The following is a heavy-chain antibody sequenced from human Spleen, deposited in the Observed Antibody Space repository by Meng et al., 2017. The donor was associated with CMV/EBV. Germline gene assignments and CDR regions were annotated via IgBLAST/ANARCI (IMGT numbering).Heavy chain of an antibody. V-gene: IGHV3-21*01. CDR3: AREYSSRYFDY. CDR1: GFTFSSYS. D-gene: IGHD6-13*01. J-gene: IGHJ4*02. Sequence: GESLKISCAASGFTFSSYSMNWVRQAPGKGLEWVSSISSSSSYIYYADSVKGRFTISRDNAKNSLYLQMNSLRAEDTAVYYCAREYSSRYFDYWGQGTLVTVSS. CDR2: ISSSSSYI.